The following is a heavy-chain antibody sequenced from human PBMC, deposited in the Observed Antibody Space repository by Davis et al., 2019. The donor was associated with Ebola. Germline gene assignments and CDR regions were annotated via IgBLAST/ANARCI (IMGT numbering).Heavy chain of an antibody. Sequence: SLKISCAASGFIFDDYAMHWVRQAPGKGLEWVSGISWNSGSIGYADSVKGRFTISRDNTKNSLYLQMNSLRAEDTAVYYCARVQPLRELLYRYYFDYWGQGTLVTVSS. CDR3: ARVQPLRELLYRYYFDY. CDR2: ISWNSGSI. J-gene: IGHJ4*02. V-gene: IGHV3-9*01. CDR1: GFIFDDYA. D-gene: IGHD2-15*01.